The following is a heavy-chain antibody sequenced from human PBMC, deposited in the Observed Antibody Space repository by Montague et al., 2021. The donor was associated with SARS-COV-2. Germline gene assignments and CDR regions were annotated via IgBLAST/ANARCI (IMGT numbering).Heavy chain of an antibody. CDR3: ARRGSGRSDLAY. Sequence: SETLSLTCVVTGAAIVTDLWRTWKGHPPGNHPPRVVEFCLTRRTKYKPSLKSRVSMSVDKSLNQFSLRLTSVTAADTAIYYCARRGSGRSDLAYWGQGTLVTVSS. CDR2: FCLTRRT. J-gene: IGHJ4*02. D-gene: IGHD1-26*01. V-gene: IGHV4-4*02. CDR1: GAAIVTDLW.